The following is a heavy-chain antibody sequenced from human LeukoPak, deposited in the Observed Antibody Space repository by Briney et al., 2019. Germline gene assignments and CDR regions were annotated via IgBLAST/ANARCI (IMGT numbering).Heavy chain of an antibody. D-gene: IGHD3-22*01. V-gene: IGHV3-30*18. Sequence: PGRSLRLSCAASGFTFSSYGMHWVRQAPGKGLEWVAVISYDGSNKCYADSVKGRFTISRDNSKNTLYLQMNSLRAEDTAVYYCAKDVDRYYYDSSGYLSWGQGTLVTVSS. CDR3: AKDVDRYYYDSSGYLS. CDR2: ISYDGSNK. J-gene: IGHJ4*02. CDR1: GFTFSSYG.